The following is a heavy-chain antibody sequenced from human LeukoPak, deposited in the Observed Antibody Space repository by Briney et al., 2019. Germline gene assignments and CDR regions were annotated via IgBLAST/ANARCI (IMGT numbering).Heavy chain of an antibody. CDR2: INHSGST. D-gene: IGHD3-22*01. CDR1: GGSFSGYY. Sequence: SETLSLTCAVYGGSFSGYYWSSIRHPPGKGLEWIGEINHSGSTNYNPSLKSRVTISVDTSKNQFSLKLSSVTAADTAVYYCARGLRPRSGYYNYWGQGTLVTVSS. J-gene: IGHJ4*02. CDR3: ARGLRPRSGYYNY. V-gene: IGHV4-34*01.